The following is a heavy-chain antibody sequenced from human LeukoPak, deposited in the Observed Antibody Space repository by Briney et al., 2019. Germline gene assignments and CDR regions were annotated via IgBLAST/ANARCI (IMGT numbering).Heavy chain of an antibody. D-gene: IGHD3-10*01. Sequence: PGGSLRLSCAASGFTFSSYAMHWVRQAPGKGLEYVSAIRSNGGSTYYANSVKGRFTISRDNSKNTLYLQMGSLRAEDMAVYYCARARSFLSYMDVWGKGNTVTISS. CDR2: IRSNGGST. CDR3: ARARSFLSYMDV. V-gene: IGHV3-64*01. CDR1: GFTFSSYA. J-gene: IGHJ6*03.